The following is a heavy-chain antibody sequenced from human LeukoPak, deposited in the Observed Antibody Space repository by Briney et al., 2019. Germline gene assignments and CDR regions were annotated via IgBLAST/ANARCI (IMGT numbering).Heavy chain of an antibody. D-gene: IGHD3-10*01. J-gene: IGHJ3*02. Sequence: ASVKLSCKASGYTFTSYGISWVRQAPGQGLEWTGWISAYNGNTNYAQKLQGRVTMTTDTSTSTAYMELRSLRSGDTAVYYCARVYGSGSFDAFDIWGQGTMVTVSS. CDR2: ISAYNGNT. CDR1: GYTFTSYG. CDR3: ARVYGSGSFDAFDI. V-gene: IGHV1-18*01.